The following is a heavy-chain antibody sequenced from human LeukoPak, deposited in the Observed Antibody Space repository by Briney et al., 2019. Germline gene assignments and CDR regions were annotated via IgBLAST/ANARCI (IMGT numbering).Heavy chain of an antibody. D-gene: IGHD1-14*01. CDR2: ISAGGDMT. CDR1: GFTFSSYA. J-gene: IGHJ4*02. Sequence: GGPLRLSCAASGFTFSSYAMTWVRQAPGKELEWVSSISAGGDMTYYADSVKGRFTISRDNSKNTLYLQMNSLRPEDTAVYYCASRNRAWHQFDYWGQGTLVTVSS. CDR3: ASRNRAWHQFDY. V-gene: IGHV3-23*01.